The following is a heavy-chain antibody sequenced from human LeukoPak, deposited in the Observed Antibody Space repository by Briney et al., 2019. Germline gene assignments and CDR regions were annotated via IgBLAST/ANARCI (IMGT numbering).Heavy chain of an antibody. Sequence: GGSLRLSCAASVFTVSSNYMSWVRQAPGKGLEWVSVIYSGGSTYYADSVKGRFTISRDNSKNTLYLQMNSLRAEDTAVHYCARVLWELLAFDIWGQGTMVTVSS. J-gene: IGHJ3*02. CDR2: IYSGGST. V-gene: IGHV3-53*01. D-gene: IGHD1-26*01. CDR1: VFTVSSNY. CDR3: ARVLWELLAFDI.